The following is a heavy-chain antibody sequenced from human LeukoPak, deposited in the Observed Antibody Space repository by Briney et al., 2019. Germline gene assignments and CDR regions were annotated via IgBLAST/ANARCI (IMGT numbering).Heavy chain of an antibody. CDR1: GFTFSSYS. Sequence: GGSLRLSCAASGFTFSSYSMNWVRQAPGKGLEWVSPISSSSSYIYYADSVKGRFTISRDNAKNSLYLQMNSLRAEDTDVYYCARGLGPHWFDPWGQGTLVTVSS. CDR3: ARGLGPHWFDP. J-gene: IGHJ5*02. V-gene: IGHV3-21*01. CDR2: ISSSSSYI. D-gene: IGHD3-16*01.